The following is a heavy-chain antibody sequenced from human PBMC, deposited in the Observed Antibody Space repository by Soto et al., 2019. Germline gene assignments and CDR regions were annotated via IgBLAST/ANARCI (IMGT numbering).Heavy chain of an antibody. Sequence: QLQRQESGPGLVKLSETLSLTCSVSGASISTSPYFWGWIRQPPGKGLEWVGAVHYSGSANYRPSLQSRVTISVDTSQNQFSLRLRSVTAADTAVYYCARHRWGSGSYSGLLDFWGQGALVTVSS. CDR3: ARHRWGSGSYSGLLDF. CDR1: GASISTSPYF. D-gene: IGHD3-10*01. J-gene: IGHJ4*02. CDR2: VHYSGSA. V-gene: IGHV4-39*01.